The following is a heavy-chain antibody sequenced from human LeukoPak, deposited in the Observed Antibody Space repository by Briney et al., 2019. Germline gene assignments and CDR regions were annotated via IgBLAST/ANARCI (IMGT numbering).Heavy chain of an antibody. V-gene: IGHV1-46*01. CDR1: GYTFTSYY. J-gene: IGHJ3*02. D-gene: IGHD4-23*01. CDR2: INPSGGST. CDR3: AREDGGNDAFDI. Sequence: ASVKVSCKASGYTFTSYYMHWVRQAPGQGLEWMGIINPSGGSTSYAQKFQGRVTMTRDTSTSTAYMEPRSLRSDDTAVYYCAREDGGNDAFDIWGQGTMVTVSS.